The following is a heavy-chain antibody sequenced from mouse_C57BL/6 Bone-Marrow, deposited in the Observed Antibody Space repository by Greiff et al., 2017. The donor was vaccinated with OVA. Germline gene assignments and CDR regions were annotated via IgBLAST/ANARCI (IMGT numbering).Heavy chain of an antibody. V-gene: IGHV1-81*01. CDR1: GYTFTSYG. Sequence: VQLVESGAELARPGASVKLSCKASGYTFTSYGISWVKQRTGQGLEWIGEIYPRSGNTYYNEKFKGKATLTADKSSSTAYMELRSLTSEDSAVYFCARDGYLYAMDYWGQGTSVTVSS. CDR3: ARDGYLYAMDY. CDR2: IYPRSGNT. J-gene: IGHJ4*01. D-gene: IGHD2-3*01.